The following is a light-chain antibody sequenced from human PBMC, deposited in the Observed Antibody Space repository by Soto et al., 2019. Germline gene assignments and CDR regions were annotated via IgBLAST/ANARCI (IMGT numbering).Light chain of an antibody. V-gene: IGKV1-39*01. J-gene: IGKJ4*01. CDR3: QHSYSTPRT. CDR1: QNIRTY. CDR2: DAS. Sequence: DIQMTQSPSSLSASVGDRVTITCRASQNIRTYLNWYQQRPGKAPKLLIYDASRLQNAVPSRFSGSGSGTDFTLTITSLQPEDFATYYCQHSYSTPRTFGGGTRVESK.